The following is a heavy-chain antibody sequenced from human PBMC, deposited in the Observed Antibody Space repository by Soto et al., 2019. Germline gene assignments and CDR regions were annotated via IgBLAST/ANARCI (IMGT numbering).Heavy chain of an antibody. J-gene: IGHJ6*03. CDR3: ASTSRRYYGSGSYYRSSYYYMDV. Sequence: SETLSLTCAVYGGSFSGYYWSWIRQPPGKGLEWIGEINHSGSTNYNPSLKSRVTISVDTSKNQFSLKLSSVTAADTAVYYCASTSRRYYGSGSYYRSSYYYMDVWGKGTTVTVSS. D-gene: IGHD3-10*01. CDR1: GGSFSGYY. CDR2: INHSGST. V-gene: IGHV4-34*01.